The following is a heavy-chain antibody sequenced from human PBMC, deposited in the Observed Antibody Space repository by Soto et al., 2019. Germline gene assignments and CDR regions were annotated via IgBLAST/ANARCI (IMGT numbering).Heavy chain of an antibody. D-gene: IGHD4-17*01. J-gene: IGHJ4*02. CDR2: IYYSGST. V-gene: IGHV4-39*01. Sequence: QLQLQESGPGLVKPSETLSLTCTVSGGSISSSGYDWGWIRQPPGKGLEWIGTIYYSGSTYDNPSLKRRVNISVDTATNQFSLKLSSVTAADTAVYYGARQFSGYGDYGLYFDFWGQGTLVTVSS. CDR3: ARQFSGYGDYGLYFDF. CDR1: GGSISSSGYD.